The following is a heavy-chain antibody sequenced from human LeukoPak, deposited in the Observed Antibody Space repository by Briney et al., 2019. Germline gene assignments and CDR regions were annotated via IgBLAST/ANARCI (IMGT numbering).Heavy chain of an antibody. J-gene: IGHJ5*02. CDR2: IYYSRST. Sequence: SETLSLTCTVSGGSISSYYWSWIRQPPGKGLEWIGYIYYSRSTNYNPSLKSRVTISVDTSKNQFSLKLSSVTAADTAVYYCARDRDSGGWFDPWGQGTLVTVSS. CDR1: GGSISSYY. V-gene: IGHV4-59*01. D-gene: IGHD3-22*01. CDR3: ARDRDSGGWFDP.